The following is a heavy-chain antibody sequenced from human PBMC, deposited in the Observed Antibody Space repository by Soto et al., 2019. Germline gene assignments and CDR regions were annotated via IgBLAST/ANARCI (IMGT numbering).Heavy chain of an antibody. V-gene: IGHV2-5*02. CDR1: GFSLNTSGVG. D-gene: IGHD2-15*01. J-gene: IGHJ4*02. CDR2: IYWDGAQ. Sequence: QITLKESGPTLVKPTQTLTLTCTFSGFSLNTSGVGVGWVRQPPGKALEWLALIYWDGAQRYSPSLESRLTITKDTSENQVVLTMTNMDPVDTATYFCAHNAPHKYRLHHFDSWGQGTLVTVSS. CDR3: AHNAPHKYRLHHFDS.